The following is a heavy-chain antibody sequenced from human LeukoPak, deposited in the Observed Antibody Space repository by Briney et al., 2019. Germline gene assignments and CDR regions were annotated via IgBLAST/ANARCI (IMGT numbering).Heavy chain of an antibody. J-gene: IGHJ4*02. CDR3: ASHKSTGGPNFDY. CDR2: INHSGST. D-gene: IGHD4-17*01. Sequence: PSETLSLTCAVYGGSFSGYYWSWIRQPPGKGLEWIGEINHSGSTNYNPSLKSRVTISVDTSKNQFSLKLSSVTAADTAVYYCASHKSTGGPNFDYWGQGTLVTVSS. CDR1: GGSFSGYY. V-gene: IGHV4-34*01.